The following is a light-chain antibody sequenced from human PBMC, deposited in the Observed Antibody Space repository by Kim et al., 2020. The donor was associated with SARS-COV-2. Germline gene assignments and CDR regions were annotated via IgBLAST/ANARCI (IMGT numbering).Light chain of an antibody. CDR2: EGS. Sequence: GQSITISCTGTSSDVGSYNLVSWYQQYPDKAPKLMIYEGSKRPSGVSNRFSGSKSGNTASLTISGLQAEDEADYYCCSYAGNSIYVFGTGTKVTVL. J-gene: IGLJ1*01. CDR3: CSYAGNSIYV. CDR1: SSDVGSYNL. V-gene: IGLV2-23*01.